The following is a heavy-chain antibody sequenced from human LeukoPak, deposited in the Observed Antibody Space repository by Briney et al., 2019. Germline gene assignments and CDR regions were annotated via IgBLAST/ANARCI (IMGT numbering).Heavy chain of an antibody. V-gene: IGHV1-46*01. CDR2: INPSGGST. Sequence: EASVKVSCKASGYTFTNYYMHWVRQAPGQGLERMGIINPSGGSTSYSQTFQGRVTMTRDTSTSTVYVELSSLRSEDTAVYYCARPYYDFLTGSYYFDYWGQGTLVTVSS. CDR1: GYTFTNYY. CDR3: ARPYYDFLTGSYYFDY. D-gene: IGHD3-9*01. J-gene: IGHJ4*02.